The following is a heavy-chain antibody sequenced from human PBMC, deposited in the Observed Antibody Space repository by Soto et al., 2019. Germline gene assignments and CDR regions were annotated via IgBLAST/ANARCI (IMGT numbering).Heavy chain of an antibody. Sequence: EVQLLESGGGLVQPGGSLRLSCAASGFTFSSYAMSWVRQAPGKGLEWVSAISGSGGSTYYADSVKGRFTISRDNSKNTLYLQKNSLRAEDTAVYYCAKGSDASVATIWGTWGQGTLVTVTS. J-gene: IGHJ4*02. CDR2: ISGSGGST. CDR3: AKGSDASVATIWGT. CDR1: GFTFSSYA. V-gene: IGHV3-23*01. D-gene: IGHD5-12*01.